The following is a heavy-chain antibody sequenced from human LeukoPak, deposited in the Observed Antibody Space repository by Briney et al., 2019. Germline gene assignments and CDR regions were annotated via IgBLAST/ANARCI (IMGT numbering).Heavy chain of an antibody. CDR2: ISGSGGST. J-gene: IGHJ3*02. Sequence: PGGTLRLSCAASGFTFSSYGLSWVRQAPGKGLEWVSAISGSGGSTYYADSVKGRFTISRDNSKNTLYLQMNSLRAEDTAVYYCAKVGPDAFDIWGQGTMVTVSS. CDR1: GFTFSSYG. CDR3: AKVGPDAFDI. V-gene: IGHV3-23*01.